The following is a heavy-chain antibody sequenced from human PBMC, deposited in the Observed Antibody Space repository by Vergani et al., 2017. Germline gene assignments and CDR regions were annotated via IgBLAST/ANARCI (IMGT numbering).Heavy chain of an antibody. CDR2: ISWNSGSI. CDR1: GFTFDDYA. V-gene: IGHV3-9*01. CDR3: AKTGYDSSGYYYS. D-gene: IGHD3-22*01. Sequence: EVQLVESGGGLVQPGRSLRLSCAASGFTFDDYAMHWVRQAPGKGLEWGSGISWNSGSIGYADSVKGRFTISRDNAKNSLYLQMNSLRAEDTALYYCAKTGYDSSGYYYSWGQGTLVTVSS. J-gene: IGHJ5*02.